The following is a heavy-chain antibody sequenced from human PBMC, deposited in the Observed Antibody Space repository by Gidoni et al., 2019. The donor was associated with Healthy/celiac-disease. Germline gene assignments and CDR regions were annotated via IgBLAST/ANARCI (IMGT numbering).Heavy chain of an antibody. CDR2: ISYDRSNE. D-gene: IGHD3-22*01. J-gene: IGHJ4*02. CDR1: GFCFSSYA. Sequence: QVLMVESGGGVVQPGRSLSLSWAASGFCFSSYAMHWVRQATAKGLEWVSVISYDRSNECYADSVKGRFTISIDNSKNTLYLQMNSLRAENTAVYYCARDLYYYDSSGYFYCDYWGQGTLVTVSS. V-gene: IGHV3-30*01. CDR3: ARDLYYYDSSGYFYCDY.